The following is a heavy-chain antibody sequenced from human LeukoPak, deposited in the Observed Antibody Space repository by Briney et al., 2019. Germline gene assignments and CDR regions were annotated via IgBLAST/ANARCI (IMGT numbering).Heavy chain of an antibody. CDR3: ARARTDIVVVVAASREFWFDP. CDR2: INLNSGGT. J-gene: IGHJ5*02. Sequence: ASVKVSCKASGYTFTGYYMHWVRQAPGQGLEWMGWINLNSGGTNYAQKFQGRVTMTRDTSISTAYMELSRLRSDDTAVYYCARARTDIVVVVAASREFWFDPWGQGTLVTVSS. D-gene: IGHD2-15*01. CDR1: GYTFTGYY. V-gene: IGHV1-2*02.